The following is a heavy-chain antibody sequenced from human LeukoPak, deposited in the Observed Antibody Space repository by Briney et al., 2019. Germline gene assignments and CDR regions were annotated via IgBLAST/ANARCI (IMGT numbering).Heavy chain of an antibody. Sequence: ASVKVSCKASGYTFTGYYMHWVRQAPGQGLEWMGWINPNSGGTNYAQKFQGRVTMTRDTSISTAYMELSRLRSDDTAVYYCARDPRYYYDSSGYPFDYWGQGTLVTVSS. CDR2: INPNSGGT. CDR1: GYTFTGYY. CDR3: ARDPRYYYDSSGYPFDY. J-gene: IGHJ4*02. D-gene: IGHD3-22*01. V-gene: IGHV1-2*02.